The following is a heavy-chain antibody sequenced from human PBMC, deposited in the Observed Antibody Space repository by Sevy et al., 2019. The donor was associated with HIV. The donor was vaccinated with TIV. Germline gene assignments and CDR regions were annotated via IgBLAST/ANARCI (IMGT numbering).Heavy chain of an antibody. J-gene: IGHJ4*02. V-gene: IGHV3-33*01. CDR3: ARGADYFDSSGDNFDY. CDR2: IWYDGSSK. D-gene: IGHD3-22*01. CDR1: GFSFSNYG. Sequence: GGSLRLSCAASGFSFSNYGMHWVRQAPGKGLEWVALIWYDGSSKYYADSVKGRLTISRDNSKNTLSLQMNSLRAEDTAVYYCARGADYFDSSGDNFDYWGQGTLVTVSS.